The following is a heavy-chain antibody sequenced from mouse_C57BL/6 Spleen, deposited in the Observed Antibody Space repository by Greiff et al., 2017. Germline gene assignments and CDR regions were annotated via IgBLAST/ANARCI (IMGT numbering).Heavy chain of an antibody. D-gene: IGHD1-1*01. J-gene: IGHJ3*01. Sequence: QVQLKESGAELVKPGASVKISCKASGYAFSSYWMNWVKQRPGKGLEWIGQIYPGDGDTNYNGKFKGKATLTADKSSSTAYMQLSSLTSEDSAVYFCARGYYGSSSYWGQGTLVTVSA. V-gene: IGHV1-80*01. CDR3: ARGYYGSSSY. CDR2: IYPGDGDT. CDR1: GYAFSSYW.